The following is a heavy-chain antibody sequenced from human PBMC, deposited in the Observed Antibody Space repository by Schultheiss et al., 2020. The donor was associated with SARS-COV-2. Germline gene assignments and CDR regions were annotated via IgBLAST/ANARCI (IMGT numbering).Heavy chain of an antibody. J-gene: IGHJ4*02. CDR3: ARGELGYFDY. V-gene: IGHV3-33*01. CDR1: GFTFSSYG. Sequence: GESLKISCAASGFTFSSYGMHWVRQAPGKGLEWVAVIWYDGSNKYYADSVKGRFTISRDNAKNSLYLQMNSLRAEDTAVYYCARGELGYFDYWGQGTLVTVSS. D-gene: IGHD7-27*01. CDR2: IWYDGSNK.